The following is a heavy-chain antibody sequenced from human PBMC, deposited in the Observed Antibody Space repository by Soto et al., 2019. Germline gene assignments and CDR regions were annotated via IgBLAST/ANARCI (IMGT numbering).Heavy chain of an antibody. Sequence: QMQLVQSGPEVKKPGTSVKVSCKASGFTFTSSAMQWVRQARGQRLEWIGWIVVGSGNTNYAQKFQERVTITRDMSTSTAYMELSSLRSEVTVVYYCAAVSDYGVCVGPPHYWGQGTLVTVSS. D-gene: IGHD4-17*01. J-gene: IGHJ4*02. V-gene: IGHV1-58*02. CDR1: GFTFTSSA. CDR3: AAVSDYGVCVGPPHY. CDR2: IVVGSGNT.